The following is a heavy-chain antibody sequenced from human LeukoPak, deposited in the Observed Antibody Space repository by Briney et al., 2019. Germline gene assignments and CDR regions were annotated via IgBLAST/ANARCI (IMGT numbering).Heavy chain of an antibody. CDR1: GYTFTSYA. V-gene: IGHV1-3*01. D-gene: IGHD5-18*01. J-gene: IGHJ4*02. CDR2: INAGNGNT. CDR3: ALGYSYGYLSFDY. Sequence: ASVKVSCKASGYTFTSYAMHWVRQAPGQRLEWMGWINAGNGNTKYSQKFQGRVTITRDTSASTAYMELSSLRSKDTAVYYCALGYSYGYLSFDYWGQGTLVTVSS.